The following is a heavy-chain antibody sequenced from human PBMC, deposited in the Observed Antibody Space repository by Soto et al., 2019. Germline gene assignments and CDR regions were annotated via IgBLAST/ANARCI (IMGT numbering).Heavy chain of an antibody. V-gene: IGHV1-3*01. Sequence: ASVKVSCKASGYTFTSYAMHWVRQAPGQRLEWMGWINAGNGNTKYSQKFQGRVTITRDTSASTAYMELSSLRSEDTAVYSCARDEGGYCSSTSGYEAFDSWGQGTRSPSPQ. J-gene: IGHJ3*02. CDR3: ARDEGGYCSSTSGYEAFDS. D-gene: IGHD2-2*01. CDR2: INAGNGNT. CDR1: GYTFTSYA.